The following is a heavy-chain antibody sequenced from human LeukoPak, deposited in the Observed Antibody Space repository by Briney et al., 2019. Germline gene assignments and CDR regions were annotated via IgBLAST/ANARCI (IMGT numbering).Heavy chain of an antibody. J-gene: IGHJ4*02. CDR1: GYTLTELS. CDR3: ARDRNPYYSDSSGYFFDY. Sequence: AASVKVSCKVSGYTLTELSMHWVRQAPGKGLEWMGGFDPEDGETIYAQKFQGRVTMTEDTSTDTAYMELRSLRSDDTAVYYCARDRNPYYSDSSGYFFDYWGQGTLVTVSS. CDR2: FDPEDGET. D-gene: IGHD3-22*01. V-gene: IGHV1-24*01.